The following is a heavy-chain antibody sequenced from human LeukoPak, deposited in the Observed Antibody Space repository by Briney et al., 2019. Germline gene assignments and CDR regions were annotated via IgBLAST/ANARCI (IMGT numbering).Heavy chain of an antibody. V-gene: IGHV1-8*01. J-gene: IGHJ5*02. CDR1: GYTFTSYD. CDR3: AGAPRITMVRGVIYWFDP. CDR2: MNPNSGNT. D-gene: IGHD3-10*01. Sequence: GASVKVSCKASGYTFTSYDINWVRQATGQGLEWMGWMNPNSGNTGYAQKFQGRVTMTRNTSISTAYMELSSLRSEDTAVYYCAGAPRITMVRGVIYWFDPWGQGTLVTVSS.